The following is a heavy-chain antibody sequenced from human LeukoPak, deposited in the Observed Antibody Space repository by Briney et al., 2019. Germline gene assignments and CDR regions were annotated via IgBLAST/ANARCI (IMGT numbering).Heavy chain of an antibody. CDR1: GGSFSGYY. CDR3: AKGGGYDTRDHYCHY. J-gene: IGHJ4*02. CDR2: INHSGST. V-gene: IGHV4-34*01. D-gene: IGHD5-12*01. Sequence: SETLSLTCAVYGGSFSGYYWSWIRQPPGKGLEWIGEINHSGSTNYNPSLKSRVTISVDTSKNQFSLKLSSVTAADTAVYYCAKGGGYDTRDHYCHYWGQGTLVTVSS.